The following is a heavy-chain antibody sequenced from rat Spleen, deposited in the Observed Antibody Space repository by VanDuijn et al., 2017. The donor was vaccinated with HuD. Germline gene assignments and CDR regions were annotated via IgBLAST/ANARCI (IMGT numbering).Heavy chain of an antibody. Sequence: EVQLVESGGGLVQPGRSLKLSCAASGFTFSNYYMAWVRQAPTKGLEWVAYISTGGGSTYYRDSVKGRFTISRDNAKNTVDMQLSSLRSEDTAMYFCARHTPFNYGTVGDYWGQGVMVTVSS. CDR1: GFTFSNYY. CDR3: ARHTPFNYGTVGDY. D-gene: IGHD1-11*01. CDR2: ISTGGGST. J-gene: IGHJ2*01. V-gene: IGHV5-27*01.